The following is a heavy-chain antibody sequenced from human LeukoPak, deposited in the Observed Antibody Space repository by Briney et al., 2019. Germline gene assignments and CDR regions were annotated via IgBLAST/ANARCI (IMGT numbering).Heavy chain of an antibody. CDR3: AKALGAVEGAFDI. J-gene: IGHJ3*02. V-gene: IGHV3-30*02. Sequence: GGSLRLSCSASGFTFSSYGMHWVRQAPGKGLEWVAFIRYDGSNRYYADSVKGRFTISRDNSKNTLYLQMNSLRAEDTAVYYCAKALGAVEGAFDIWGQGTMVTVSS. D-gene: IGHD3-16*01. CDR1: GFTFSSYG. CDR2: IRYDGSNR.